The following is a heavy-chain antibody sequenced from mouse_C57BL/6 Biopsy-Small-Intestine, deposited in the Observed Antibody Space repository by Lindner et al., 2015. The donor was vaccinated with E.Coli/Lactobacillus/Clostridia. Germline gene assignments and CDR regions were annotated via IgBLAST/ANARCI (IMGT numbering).Heavy chain of an antibody. J-gene: IGHJ4*01. CDR1: GYVFSSSW. CDR2: IFPGGGDT. CDR3: ARSTTGGGMDY. D-gene: IGHD1-1*01. V-gene: IGHV1-82*01. Sequence: VQLQESGPELVKPGASVKISCKASGYVFSSSWMNWVKQRPGKGLEWIGRIFPGGGDTNYNGKFKDKATLTADKSSSTAYMQLSSLASEDSAVYFCARSTTGGGMDYWGQGTSVTVSS.